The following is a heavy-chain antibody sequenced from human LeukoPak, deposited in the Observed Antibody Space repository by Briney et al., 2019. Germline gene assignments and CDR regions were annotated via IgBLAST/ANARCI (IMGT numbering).Heavy chain of an antibody. Sequence: GGSLRLSCAASGFTFSSYAMHWVRQAPGKGLEWVAVISYDGSNKYYADSVKGRFTISRDNSKNTLYLQMNSLRAEDTAVYYCARGPPTEGYYFDYWGQGTLVTVSS. D-gene: IGHD4-17*01. CDR3: ARGPPTEGYYFDY. CDR1: GFTFSSYA. J-gene: IGHJ4*02. CDR2: ISYDGSNK. V-gene: IGHV3-30-3*01.